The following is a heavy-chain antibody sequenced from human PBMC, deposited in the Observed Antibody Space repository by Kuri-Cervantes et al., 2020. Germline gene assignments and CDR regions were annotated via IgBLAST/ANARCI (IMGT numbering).Heavy chain of an antibody. CDR1: GFSFSSYA. D-gene: IGHD3-10*01. CDR2: LSGSSYNT. Sequence: GESLKISCVGSGFSFSSYAMNWVRQAPGKGLEWVSCLSGSSYNTFFADSVKGRFSMSRDNSKSTVYLQMNSLRAEDTAVYYCARAGSRGAYYYYYMDVWGKGTTVTVSS. CDR3: ARAGSRGAYYYYYMDV. J-gene: IGHJ6*03. V-gene: IGHV3-23*01.